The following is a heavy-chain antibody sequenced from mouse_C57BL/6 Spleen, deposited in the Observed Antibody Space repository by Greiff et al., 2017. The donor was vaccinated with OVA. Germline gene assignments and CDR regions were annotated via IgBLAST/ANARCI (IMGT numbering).Heavy chain of an antibody. J-gene: IGHJ1*03. CDR2: IWSGGST. CDR1: GFSLTSYG. D-gene: IGHD4-1*01. V-gene: IGHV2-4*01. CDR3: AISTGTGYFDV. Sequence: VQLQQSGPGLVQPSQSLSITCTVSGFSLTSYGVHWVRQPPGKGLEWLGVIWSGGSTDYNAAFIFRLSISKDNSKSQVFFKMNSLQADDAAIYYCAISTGTGYFDVWGTGTTVTVSS.